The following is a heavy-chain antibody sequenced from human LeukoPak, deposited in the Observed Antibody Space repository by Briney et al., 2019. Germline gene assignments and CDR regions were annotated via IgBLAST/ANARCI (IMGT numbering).Heavy chain of an antibody. J-gene: IGHJ4*02. D-gene: IGHD2-15*01. Sequence: GESLKISCKGSGYSFTSYWIGWVRQMPGKGLEWMGIIYPGDSDTRYSPSFQGQVTISADKSISTAYLQWSSLKASDTAMYYCARSLHGSSSGGSLWYFDYWGQGTLVTVSS. CDR3: ARSLHGSSSGGSLWYFDY. CDR1: GYSFTSYW. V-gene: IGHV5-51*01. CDR2: IYPGDSDT.